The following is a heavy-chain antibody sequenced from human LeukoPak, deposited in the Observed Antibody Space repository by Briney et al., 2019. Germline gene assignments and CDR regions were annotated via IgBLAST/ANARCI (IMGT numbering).Heavy chain of an antibody. J-gene: IGHJ4*02. V-gene: IGHV4-34*01. D-gene: IGHD5-18*01. Sequence: SETLSLTCAVYGGSFSGYYWSWIRQPPGKGLEWIGEINHSGSTNYNPSLKSRVTISVDTSKNQFSLKLSSVTAADTAEYYCARSTSGQLWFYFDYWGQGTLVTVSS. CDR1: GGSFSGYY. CDR3: ARSTSGQLWFYFDY. CDR2: INHSGST.